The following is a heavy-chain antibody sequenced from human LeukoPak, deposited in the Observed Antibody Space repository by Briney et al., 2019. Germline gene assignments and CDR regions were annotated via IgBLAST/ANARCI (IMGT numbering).Heavy chain of an antibody. CDR2: MNPNSGNT. CDR3: ARRSSTSNYFDY. V-gene: IGHV1-8*01. D-gene: IGHD2-2*01. J-gene: IGHJ4*02. CDR1: GYTFTSYD. Sequence: ASVKVSCKASGYTFTSYDINWVRQATGQGLEWMGWMNPNSGNTGHAQKFQGRVTMTRDTSISTAYMELSRLRSDDTAVYYCARRSSTSNYFDYWGQGTLVTVSS.